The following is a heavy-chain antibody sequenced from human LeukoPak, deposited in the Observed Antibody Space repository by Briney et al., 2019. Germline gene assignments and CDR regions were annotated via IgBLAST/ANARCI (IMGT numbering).Heavy chain of an antibody. V-gene: IGHV4-59*01. D-gene: IGHD3-10*01. CDR2: IYYSGST. Sequence: SETLSLTCTVSGGSISSYYWSWIRQPPGKGLEWIGYIYYSGSTNYNPSLKSRVTISVDTSKNQFSLKLSSVTAADTAVYYCARLRGSYCAFDIWGQGTMVAVSS. CDR3: ARLRGSYCAFDI. CDR1: GGSISSYY. J-gene: IGHJ3*02.